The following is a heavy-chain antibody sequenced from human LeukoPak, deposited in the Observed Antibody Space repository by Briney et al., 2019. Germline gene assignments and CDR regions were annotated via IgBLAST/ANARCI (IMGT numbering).Heavy chain of an antibody. Sequence: GGSLRLSCAASGFTFSSYAMNWVRQAPGKGLEWVSSISSSSSYIYYADSVKGRFTISRDNAKNSLYLQMNSLRAEDTAVYYCARDDAGEVCCYWGQGTLVTVSS. V-gene: IGHV3-21*01. CDR2: ISSSSSYI. CDR3: ARDDAGEVCCY. CDR1: GFTFSSYA. J-gene: IGHJ4*02. D-gene: IGHD3-10*01.